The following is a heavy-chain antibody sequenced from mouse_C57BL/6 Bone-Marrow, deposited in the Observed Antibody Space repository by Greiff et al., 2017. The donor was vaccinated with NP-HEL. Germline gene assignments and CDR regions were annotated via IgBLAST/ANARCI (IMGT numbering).Heavy chain of an antibody. Sequence: QVQLQQPGAELVKPGASVKLSCKASGYTFTSYWMHWVKQRPGRGLEWIGRIDLNSGGTKYNEKFKSKATLTVDKPSSTAYMQLSSLTSEDSAVYYCAGSTMVTTGYAMDYWGQGTSVTVSS. CDR2: IDLNSGGT. CDR3: AGSTMVTTGYAMDY. J-gene: IGHJ4*01. V-gene: IGHV1-72*01. CDR1: GYTFTSYW. D-gene: IGHD2-2*01.